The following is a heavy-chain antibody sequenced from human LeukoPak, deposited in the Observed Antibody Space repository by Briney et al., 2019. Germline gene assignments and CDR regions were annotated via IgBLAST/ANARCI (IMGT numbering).Heavy chain of an antibody. CDR1: GGSISSYY. CDR3: ARLPGELLRTYYYYYMDV. V-gene: IGHV4-59*08. Sequence: SETLSLTCTVSGGSISSYYWSWIRQPPGKGLEWIGYIYYSGGTNYNPSLKSRVTISVDTSKNQFSLKLSSVTAADTAVYYCARLPGELLRTYYYYYMDVWGKGTTVTVSS. CDR2: IYYSGGT. D-gene: IGHD1-26*01. J-gene: IGHJ6*03.